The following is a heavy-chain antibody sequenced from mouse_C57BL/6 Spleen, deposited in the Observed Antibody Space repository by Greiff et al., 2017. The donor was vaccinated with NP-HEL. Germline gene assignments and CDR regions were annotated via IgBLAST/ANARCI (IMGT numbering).Heavy chain of an antibody. D-gene: IGHD4-1*01. CDR2: IDPSDSYT. V-gene: IGHV1-59*01. CDR1: GYTFTSYW. CDR3: ARGSGTNYFDY. J-gene: IGHJ2*01. Sequence: QVQLQQPGAELVRPGTSVKLSCKASGYTFTSYWMHWVKQRPGQGLEWIGVIDPSDSYTNYNQKFKGKATLTVDTSSSTAYMQLSSLTSEDSAVYYCARGSGTNYFDYWGQGTTLTVSS.